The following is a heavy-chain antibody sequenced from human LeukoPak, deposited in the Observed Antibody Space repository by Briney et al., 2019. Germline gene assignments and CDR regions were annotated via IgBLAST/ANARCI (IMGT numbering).Heavy chain of an antibody. J-gene: IGHJ4*02. CDR1: GGSFSGYY. Sequence: SETLSLTCAVYGGSFSGYYWSWIRQPPGKGLEWIGEINHSGSTNYNPSLKSRVTISVDTSKNQFSLKLSSVTAADTAVYYCAREDTYYYDSSGYFDYWGQGTLVTVSS. V-gene: IGHV4-34*01. CDR2: INHSGST. D-gene: IGHD3-22*01. CDR3: AREDTYYYDSSGYFDY.